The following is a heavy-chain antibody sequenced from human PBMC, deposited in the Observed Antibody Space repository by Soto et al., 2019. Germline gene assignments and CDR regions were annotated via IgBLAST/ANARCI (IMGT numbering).Heavy chain of an antibody. CDR2: IKSKIDGGTT. D-gene: IGHD4-17*01. J-gene: IGHJ4*02. Sequence: EVQLVESGGGSVKPGGSLRLSCAASGFSFSYAWMNWVRQAPGKGLEWVGRIKSKIDGGTTDYAAPVKGRFTISRDDSKNTVYLQMNSLKTEDTAVYYCTGYGDYAGWGQGTLVTVSS. CDR3: TGYGDYAG. V-gene: IGHV3-15*01. CDR1: GFSFSYAW.